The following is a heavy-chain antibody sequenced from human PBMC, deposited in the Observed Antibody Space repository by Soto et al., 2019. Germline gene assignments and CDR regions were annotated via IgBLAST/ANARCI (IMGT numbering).Heavy chain of an antibody. J-gene: IGHJ4*02. D-gene: IGHD2-21*02. CDR1: GFTFSNYA. CDR3: AREGVVVTAHDY. Sequence: QPGGSLRLSCAASGFTFSNYAMNWVRQAPGKGLEWVSTISCNGSSKYYADSVKGRFTISRDNSKNTLYLQMNSLRAEDTAVYYCAREGVVVTAHDYWGQGTLVTVSS. V-gene: IGHV3-23*01. CDR2: ISCNGSSK.